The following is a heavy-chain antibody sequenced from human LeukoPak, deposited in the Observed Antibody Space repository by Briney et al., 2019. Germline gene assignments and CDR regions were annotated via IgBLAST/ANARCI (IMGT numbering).Heavy chain of an antibody. J-gene: IGHJ5*02. CDR1: GGSFSGYY. D-gene: IGHD4-11*01. CDR3: ARAYSNYVWGNWFDP. Sequence: SETLSPTCAVYGGSFSGYYWSWIRQPPGKGLEWIGEINHSGSTNYNPSLKSRVTISVDKSKNQFSLKLSSVTAADTAVYYCARAYSNYVWGNWFDPWGQGTLVTVSS. V-gene: IGHV4-34*01. CDR2: INHSGST.